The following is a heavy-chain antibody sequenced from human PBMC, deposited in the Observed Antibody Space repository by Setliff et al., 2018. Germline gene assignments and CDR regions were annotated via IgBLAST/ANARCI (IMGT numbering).Heavy chain of an antibody. V-gene: IGHV3-23*01. CDR3: AKNGFGVVALGVNNWFDP. Sequence: QAGGSLRLSCAASGFTFSSYAMSWVRQAPGKGLEWVSAISGSGGSTYYADSVKGRFTISRDNSKNTLYLQMNSLRAEDTAVYYCAKNGFGVVALGVNNWFDPWGQGTLVTVSP. D-gene: IGHD3-10*01. J-gene: IGHJ5*02. CDR1: GFTFSSYA. CDR2: ISGSGGST.